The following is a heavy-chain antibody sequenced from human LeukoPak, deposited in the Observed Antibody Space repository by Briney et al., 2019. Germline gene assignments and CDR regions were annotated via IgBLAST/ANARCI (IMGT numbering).Heavy chain of an antibody. D-gene: IGHD1-14*01. CDR2: IGPTGSDR. V-gene: IGHV3-21*06. Sequence: PGGSLRLSCTAYGLTFSTSGFNWVRQAPGKGLEWVASIGPTGSDRYHADSIKGRFTISRDNATNFLYPTMHHLSTEDPAVYYCATETTGRHYTYSGQGTLLTVSS. CDR3: ATETTGRHYTY. CDR1: GLTFSTSG. J-gene: IGHJ4*02.